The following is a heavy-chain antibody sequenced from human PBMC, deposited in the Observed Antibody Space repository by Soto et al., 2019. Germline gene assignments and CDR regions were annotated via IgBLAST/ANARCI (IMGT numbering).Heavy chain of an antibody. CDR2: INHSGST. Sequence: SETLSLTCAVYGGSFSGYYWSWIRQPPGKGLEWIGEINHSGSTNYNPSLKSRVTISVDTSKNQFSLKLSSVTAADTAVYYCAMFPGGAGNYYYYMDVWGKGNTVPVSS. J-gene: IGHJ6*03. D-gene: IGHD3-10*01. CDR1: GGSFSGYY. CDR3: AMFPGGAGNYYYYMDV. V-gene: IGHV4-34*01.